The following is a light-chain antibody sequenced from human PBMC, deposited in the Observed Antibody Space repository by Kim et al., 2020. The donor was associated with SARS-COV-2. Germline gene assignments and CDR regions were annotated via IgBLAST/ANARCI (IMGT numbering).Light chain of an antibody. CDR1: QSVFYSSNNKNY. Sequence: DIVMTQSPDSLAVSLGERATINCKSSQSVFYSSNNKNYLAWYQQKPGQPPKLLIYWASTRESGVPDRFSASGSGTDFTLTISSLQAEDVAVYYCLQYFNTPYTFGQGTKLEI. V-gene: IGKV4-1*01. CDR2: WAS. CDR3: LQYFNTPYT. J-gene: IGKJ2*01.